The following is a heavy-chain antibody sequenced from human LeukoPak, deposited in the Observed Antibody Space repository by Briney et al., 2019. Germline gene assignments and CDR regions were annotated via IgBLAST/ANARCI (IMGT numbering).Heavy chain of an antibody. CDR3: ARGGKYCSGGSCYRRLISNWFDP. CDR1: GGSISSYY. D-gene: IGHD2-15*01. CDR2: IYYSGST. Sequence: SETLSLTCTVSGGSISSYYWSWIRQPPGKGLEWIGYIYYSGSTNYNPSLKSRVTISVDTSKNQFSLKLSSVTAADTAVYYCARGGKYCSGGSCYRRLISNWFDPWGQGTLVTVSS. J-gene: IGHJ5*02. V-gene: IGHV4-59*12.